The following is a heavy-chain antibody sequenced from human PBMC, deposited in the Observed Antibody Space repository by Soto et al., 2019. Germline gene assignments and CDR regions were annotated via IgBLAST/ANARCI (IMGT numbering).Heavy chain of an antibody. D-gene: IGHD3-10*01. CDR1: GVSISDGGYS. CDR3: ARSPFYGSKSDFDY. CDR2: THVSGDT. J-gene: IGHJ4*02. V-gene: IGHV4-30-2*01. Sequence: QLQLQESGSGLVKPSQTLSLNCAVSGVSISDGGYSWSWIRQPPGKGLEWIGYTHVSGDTYYNPPLTGRVSLSVDRSRKQFSPNLTSMTAADTAVYYCARSPFYGSKSDFDYWGQGTLVSVSS.